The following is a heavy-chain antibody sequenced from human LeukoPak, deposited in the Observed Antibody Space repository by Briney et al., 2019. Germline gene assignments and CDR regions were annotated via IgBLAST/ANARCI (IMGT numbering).Heavy chain of an antibody. CDR1: DYPISSNYF. J-gene: IGHJ4*02. D-gene: IGHD3-10*01. V-gene: IGHV4-38-2*01. CDR2: IYHSGTT. Sequence: SETLSLTCAVSDYPISSNYFWGWIRQPPGKGLEWIGGIYHSGTTYYNPSLKSRVTFLLDTSKSQFSLKLTSVSAADTAVYCAIRVVPLEGEEWGFIGDYWGQGILVTVSS. CDR3: AIRVVPLEGEEWGFIGDY.